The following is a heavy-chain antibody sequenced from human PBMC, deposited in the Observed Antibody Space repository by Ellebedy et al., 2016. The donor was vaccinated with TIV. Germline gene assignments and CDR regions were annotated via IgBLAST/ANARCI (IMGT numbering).Heavy chain of an antibody. Sequence: GESLKISCAASAFSFSYYTMNWVRQAPGKGLEWVSSISPTSSYIYYADSVKGRFTISRDNAKNSLYLHLSSLRAEDTAVYYCTRSGTTWTYYFDYWGLGTLVTVSS. CDR1: AFSFSYYT. D-gene: IGHD3-10*01. V-gene: IGHV3-21*01. CDR2: ISPTSSYI. J-gene: IGHJ4*02. CDR3: TRSGTTWTYYFDY.